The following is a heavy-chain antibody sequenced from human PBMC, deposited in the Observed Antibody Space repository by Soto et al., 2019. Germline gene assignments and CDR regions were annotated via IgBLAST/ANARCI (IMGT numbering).Heavy chain of an antibody. CDR2: IYYSGNT. CDR3: ARDYSDSVGIHWVEP. D-gene: IGHD2-15*01. Sequence: SETLSLTCPVSGGSVSSNSYYCRWFRQPPGKGLEWIGYIYYSGNTNYNPSLKSRVTISVDTSKNQFSLRVNSVTAADTAVYYCARDYSDSVGIHWVEPWGQGTMVTVSS. V-gene: IGHV4-61*01. J-gene: IGHJ5*02. CDR1: GGSVSSNSYY.